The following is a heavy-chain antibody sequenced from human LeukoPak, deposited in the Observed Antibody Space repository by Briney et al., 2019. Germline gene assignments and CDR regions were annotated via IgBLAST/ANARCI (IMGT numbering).Heavy chain of an antibody. D-gene: IGHD2-21*02. CDR1: GGSISSGSYY. CDR3: ARELSPRDGKGYYFDY. V-gene: IGHV4-61*02. CDR2: IYSSGST. Sequence: PSETLALTCNVSGGSISSGSYYWSWIRPPAGKALEWIGRIYSSGSTNYHPFLKSRATISVDASKNQFSLKLSSVTAADTAMYYCARELSPRDGKGYYFDYWGQGTLVTVSS. J-gene: IGHJ4*02.